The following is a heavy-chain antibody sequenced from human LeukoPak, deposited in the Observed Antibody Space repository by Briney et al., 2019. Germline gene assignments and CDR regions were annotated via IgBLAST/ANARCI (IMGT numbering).Heavy chain of an antibody. CDR2: INHSGST. CDR1: GGSFSGHY. CDR3: ARASPTYYDSSGYYYDAFDI. D-gene: IGHD3-22*01. Sequence: SETLSLTCAIYGGSFSGHYWSWIRQAPGKGLEWIGEINHSGSTNYNPSLKSRVTISVDTSKSQFSLKLGSVTAADTAVYYCARASPTYYDSSGYYYDAFDIWGQGTMVTVSS. J-gene: IGHJ3*02. V-gene: IGHV4-34*01.